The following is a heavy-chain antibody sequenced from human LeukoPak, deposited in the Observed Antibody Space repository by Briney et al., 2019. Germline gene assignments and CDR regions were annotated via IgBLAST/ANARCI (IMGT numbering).Heavy chain of an antibody. D-gene: IGHD3-3*01. CDR1: GGSISSYY. CDR2: IYSSGST. CDR3: ARGRAGITIFGVPTQPIDY. Sequence: SESLSLTCTVSGGSISSYYWSWIRQPPGKGLDWIWYIYSSGSTNYNPALKSRVTISVDASKNQFSLKLSSVTAADTAWYYWARGRAGITIFGVPTQPIDYWGQGTLVTVSS. J-gene: IGHJ4*02. V-gene: IGHV4-59*01.